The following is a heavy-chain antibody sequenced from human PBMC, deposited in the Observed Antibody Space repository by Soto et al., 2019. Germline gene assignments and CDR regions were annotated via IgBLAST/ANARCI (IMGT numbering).Heavy chain of an antibody. D-gene: IGHD6-6*01. CDR3: ARAGSIAARPIVRYYYYGMDV. CDR2: IYYSGST. Sequence: SETLSLTCTVSGGSISSGGYYWSWIRQPPGEGGEWIGYIYYSGSTYYNPSLKSRVTISVDTSKNQFSLKLSSVTAADTAVYYCARAGSIAARPIVRYYYYGMDVWGQGTTVTVSS. J-gene: IGHJ6*02. CDR1: GGSISSGGYY. V-gene: IGHV4-30-4*01.